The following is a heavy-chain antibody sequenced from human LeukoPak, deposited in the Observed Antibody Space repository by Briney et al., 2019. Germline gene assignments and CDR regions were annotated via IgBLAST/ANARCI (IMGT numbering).Heavy chain of an antibody. D-gene: IGHD4-17*01. CDR3: ARTVTSGYFDY. V-gene: IGHV4-59*05. CDR1: SGSISSYY. Sequence: PSETLSLTCTVSSGSISSYYWSWIRQPPGKGLEWIGSIYYSGSTNYNPSLKSRVTISVDTSKNQFSLKLSSVTAADTAVYYCARTVTSGYFDYWGQGTLVTVSS. J-gene: IGHJ4*02. CDR2: IYYSGST.